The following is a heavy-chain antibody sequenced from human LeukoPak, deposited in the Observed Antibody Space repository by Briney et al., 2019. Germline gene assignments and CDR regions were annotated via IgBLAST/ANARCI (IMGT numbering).Heavy chain of an antibody. CDR2: INSDGSGT. Sequence: GGSLRLSCAASGFTFSSYWMHWVRQAPGKGLVWVSRINSDGSGTTYADSVKSRFTISRDNAKNTLYLQMSSLRVEDTAVYYCANGYTSTYYDALDIRGQGTMVTVSS. D-gene: IGHD3-16*01. V-gene: IGHV3-74*01. J-gene: IGHJ3*02. CDR3: ANGYTSTYYDALDI. CDR1: GFTFSSYW.